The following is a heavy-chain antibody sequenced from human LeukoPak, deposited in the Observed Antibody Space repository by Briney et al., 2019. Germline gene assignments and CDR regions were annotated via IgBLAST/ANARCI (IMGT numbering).Heavy chain of an antibody. D-gene: IGHD1-26*01. CDR3: ASGGSYFWFDP. V-gene: IGHV4-59*01. Sequence: SETLSLTCTVSDDSITTYYWSWIRQPPGKGLERIGYIYYKGNTNYNPSLKSRVTISVDTPNNQFSLKLRSVTAADTAVYYCASGGSYFWFDPWGQGTRVAVST. CDR1: DDSITTYY. CDR2: IYYKGNT. J-gene: IGHJ5*02.